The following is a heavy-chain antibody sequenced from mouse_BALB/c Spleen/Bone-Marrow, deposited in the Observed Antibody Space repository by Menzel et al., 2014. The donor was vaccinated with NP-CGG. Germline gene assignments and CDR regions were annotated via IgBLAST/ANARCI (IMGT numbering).Heavy chain of an antibody. Sequence: LQQSGGGLVKPGGSLKLSCAASGFTFSSYTMSWVRQTPEKRLEWVATISSGGSYTYYPDSVKGRSTISRDNAKNTLYLQMSSLKSEDTAMYYCTRDLYDGYYYYAMDYWGQGTSVTVSS. CDR1: GFTFSSYT. D-gene: IGHD2-3*01. J-gene: IGHJ4*01. CDR3: TRDLYDGYYYYAMDY. CDR2: ISSGGSYT. V-gene: IGHV5-6-4*01.